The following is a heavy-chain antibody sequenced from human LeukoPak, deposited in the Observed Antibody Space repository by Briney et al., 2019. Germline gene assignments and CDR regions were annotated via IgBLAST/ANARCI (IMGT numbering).Heavy chain of an antibody. V-gene: IGHV3-21*01. CDR3: ARAAHYYYDTGAYHTVIPRETDP. D-gene: IGHD3-22*01. CDR1: GFTFSSYS. CDR2: ISSSSVCI. J-gene: IGHJ5*02. Sequence: GGSLRLSCAASGFTFSSYSMNWVRQAPGKGLEWVSSISSSSVCIYYADSVKGRFTISRDNSKNSLYLQMNSLRAEDTAVYYCARAAHYYYDTGAYHTVIPRETDPWGQGNMVTVSS.